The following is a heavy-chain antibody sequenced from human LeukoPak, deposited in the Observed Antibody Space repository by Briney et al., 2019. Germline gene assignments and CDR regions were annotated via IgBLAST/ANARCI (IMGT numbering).Heavy chain of an antibody. V-gene: IGHV3-7*04. CDR3: TRVTTNGYFEY. CDR2: IKFDESER. J-gene: IGHJ4*02. D-gene: IGHD1/OR15-1a*01. CDR1: GFTFSSFW. Sequence: GGSLRLSCAASGFTFSSFWMAWVLQAPGKGLEWVASIKFDESERHHVDSVKGRFTISRDNAKNSLYLQMNSLRAEDTAVYFCTRVTTNGYFEYWGQGTLVTVSS.